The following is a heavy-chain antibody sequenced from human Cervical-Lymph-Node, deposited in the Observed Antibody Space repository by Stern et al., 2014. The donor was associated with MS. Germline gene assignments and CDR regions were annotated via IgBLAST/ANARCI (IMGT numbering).Heavy chain of an antibody. Sequence: VQLGQSGAEVKKPGESLKISCRTSGYTFSNFWIGWVRQMPGKGLEWMGVIYPADSDPTYSPSFQGQVTISADESISTAYLQWRSLKASDTAMYYCVRRRDSAGYDTFDLWGQGTMLIVSS. D-gene: IGHD3-22*01. V-gene: IGHV5-51*01. CDR2: IYPADSDP. CDR1: GYTFSNFW. CDR3: VRRRDSAGYDTFDL. J-gene: IGHJ3*01.